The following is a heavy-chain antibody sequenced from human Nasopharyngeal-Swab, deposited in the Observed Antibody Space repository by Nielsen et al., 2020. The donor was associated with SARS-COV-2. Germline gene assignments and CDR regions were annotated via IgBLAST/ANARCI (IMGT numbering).Heavy chain of an antibody. V-gene: IGHV3-30*18. CDR2: ISYDGSNK. CDR1: GFTFSNYG. Sequence: GGSLRLSCVASGFTFSNYGMHWVRQAPGKGLEWVAIISYDGSNKYHADSVKGRFTISKDNSKNTLYLQMSSLRADDTAVYYCAKERFYSGSGKYPRDFDYWGQGTLVTVSP. CDR3: AKERFYSGSGKYPRDFDY. D-gene: IGHD3-10*01. J-gene: IGHJ4*02.